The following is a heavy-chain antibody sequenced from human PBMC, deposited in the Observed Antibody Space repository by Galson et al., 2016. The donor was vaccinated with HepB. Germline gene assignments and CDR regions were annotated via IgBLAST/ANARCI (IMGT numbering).Heavy chain of an antibody. Sequence: SLRLSCAASGLTVSTNYMSWVRQAPGKGLEWVSVIYSGGSTYYADSVKGRFTISRDNSKNTLYLQMNSLRAQDTAVYYCARDNTGYDSGWVFYYYGLDVWGQWTTVTVSS. V-gene: IGHV3-53*01. CDR1: GLTVSTNY. D-gene: IGHD6-19*01. J-gene: IGHJ6*02. CDR3: ARDNTGYDSGWVFYYYGLDV. CDR2: IYSGGST.